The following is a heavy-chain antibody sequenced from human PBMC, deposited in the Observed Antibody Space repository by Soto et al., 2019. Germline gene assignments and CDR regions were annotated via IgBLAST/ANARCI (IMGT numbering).Heavy chain of an antibody. V-gene: IGHV3-30*18. CDR1: GDSGFSFSSYG. Sequence: QVHLVESGGGVVQPGGSLRLSCAASGDSGFSFSSYGIHWVRQAPGKGLEWVSVISYDGSNRHFAGSVKGRFAVSRDDAMHTVYLQMNALRPEDTAVYYCAKDRMVRSYYYGMDVWGQGTTVTVSS. D-gene: IGHD5-18*01. CDR2: ISYDGSNR. J-gene: IGHJ6*02. CDR3: AKDRMVRSYYYGMDV.